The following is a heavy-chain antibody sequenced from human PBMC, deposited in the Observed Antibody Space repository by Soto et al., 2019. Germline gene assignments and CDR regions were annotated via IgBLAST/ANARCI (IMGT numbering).Heavy chain of an antibody. V-gene: IGHV1-2*04. CDR3: ARDRGPSSGYYPYWFDP. J-gene: IGHJ5*02. Sequence: GASVKVSCEASGYTFTGYYMHWVRQAPGQGLEWMGWINPNSGGTNYAQKFQGWVTMTRDTSISTAYMELSSLRSEDTAVYYCARDRGPSSGYYPYWFDPWGQGTLVTVSS. CDR1: GYTFTGYY. D-gene: IGHD3-22*01. CDR2: INPNSGGT.